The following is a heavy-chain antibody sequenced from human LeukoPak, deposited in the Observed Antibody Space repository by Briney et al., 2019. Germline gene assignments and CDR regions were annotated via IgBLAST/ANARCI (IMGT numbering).Heavy chain of an antibody. CDR2: IYYSGST. D-gene: IGHD4-17*01. V-gene: IGHV4-30-4*01. Sequence: PSETLSLTCTVSGGSISSGDYYWSWIRQPPGKGLEWIGYIYYSGSTYYNPSLKSRVTISVDTSKNQFSLKLSSVTAADTAVYYCAREVDYGDYFDYWGQGTLVTVSS. J-gene: IGHJ4*02. CDR3: AREVDYGDYFDY. CDR1: GGSISSGDYY.